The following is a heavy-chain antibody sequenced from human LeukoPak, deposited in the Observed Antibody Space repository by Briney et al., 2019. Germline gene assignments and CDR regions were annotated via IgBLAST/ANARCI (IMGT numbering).Heavy chain of an antibody. D-gene: IGHD1-7*01. CDR1: GYSFTDHS. J-gene: IGHJ6*02. V-gene: IGHV1-2*02. CDR2: ITPNSGGT. Sequence: ASVKVSCKASGYSFTDHSMHWVRQAPGQGLEWMGWITPNSGGTNYAQKFQGRVTMTRDPSISTAYMELSRLRSDDTAVYYCARDFAGTTSRYNCYAMDVWGQGTTVTVSS. CDR3: ARDFAGTTSRYNCYAMDV.